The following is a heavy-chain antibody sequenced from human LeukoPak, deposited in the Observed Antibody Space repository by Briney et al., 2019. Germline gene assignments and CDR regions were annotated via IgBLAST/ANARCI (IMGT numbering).Heavy chain of an antibody. D-gene: IGHD3-3*01. Sequence: SQTLSLTCTVSGGSISSGDYYWSWIRQPRGKGLEWIGYIYYSGSTYYNPSLKSRVTISVDTSKNQFSLKLSSVTAADTAVYYCARVLFLEWAINWFDPWGQGTLVTVSS. CDR2: IYYSGST. CDR1: GGSISSGDYY. V-gene: IGHV4-30-4*08. CDR3: ARVLFLEWAINWFDP. J-gene: IGHJ5*02.